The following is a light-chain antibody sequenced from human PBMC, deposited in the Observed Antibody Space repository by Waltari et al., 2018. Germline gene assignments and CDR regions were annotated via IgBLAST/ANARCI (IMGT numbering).Light chain of an antibody. V-gene: IGLV2-14*01. J-gene: IGLJ2*01. CDR3: SSFTSSTTEI. Sequence: SALTQPDSVSGSPGQSITISCSGISSDSGGYNYVSWYQQHPGEAPKVIIYDVSNRPSGVSNRFSRSTSGSSTSLTISGLQAEDEADYYCSSFTSSTTEIFGGGTKLTVL. CDR2: DVS. CDR1: SSDSGGYNY.